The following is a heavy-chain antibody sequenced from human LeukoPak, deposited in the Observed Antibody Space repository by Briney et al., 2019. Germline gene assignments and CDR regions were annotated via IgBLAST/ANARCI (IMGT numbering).Heavy chain of an antibody. Sequence: SETLSLTCTVSGGSISSYYWSWIRQPPGKGLEWIGYIYYSGSTNYNPSLKSRVTISVDTSKNQFSLKLSSVTAADTAVYYCARWRVVPAGAFDIWGQGTMVTVSS. V-gene: IGHV4-59*12. CDR1: GGSISSYY. CDR2: IYYSGST. J-gene: IGHJ3*02. D-gene: IGHD2-21*01. CDR3: ARWRVVPAGAFDI.